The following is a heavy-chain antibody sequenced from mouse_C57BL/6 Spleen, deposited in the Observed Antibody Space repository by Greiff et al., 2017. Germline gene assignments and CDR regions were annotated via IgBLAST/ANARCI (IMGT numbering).Heavy chain of an antibody. CDR2: IYPGSGST. V-gene: IGHV1-55*01. D-gene: IGHD4-1*01. CDR3: ARGTGVDY. CDR1: GYTFPSLW. J-gene: IGHJ2*01. Sequence: QVQLQQPGAELVKPGASAKMSCRASGYTFPSLWLTWVKPRPGQGPGGIGDIYPGSGSTNYNEKCKSKATLTVDTSSSTAYRQLSSLESEDSAVDYCARGTGVDYWGQGTTLTVSS.